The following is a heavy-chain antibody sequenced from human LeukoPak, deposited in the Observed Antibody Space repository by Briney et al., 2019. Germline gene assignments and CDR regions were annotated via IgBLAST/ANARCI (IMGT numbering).Heavy chain of an antibody. CDR2: ISSSSSYI. CDR1: GFTFRSYR. Sequence: GGSLRLSCAASGFTFRSYRMNWVGQAPGKGLEWVSSISSSSSYIYYADSVKGRFTISRDNAKNSLYLQMNSLRAEDTAVYYCARGGVALLPRYKDAFDIWGQGTMVTVSS. D-gene: IGHD2-8*02. CDR3: ARGGVALLPRYKDAFDI. J-gene: IGHJ3*02. V-gene: IGHV3-21*01.